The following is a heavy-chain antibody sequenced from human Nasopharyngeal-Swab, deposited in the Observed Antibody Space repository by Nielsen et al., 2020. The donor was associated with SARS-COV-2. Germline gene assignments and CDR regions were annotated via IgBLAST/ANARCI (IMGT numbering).Heavy chain of an antibody. Sequence: GESLKISCVASGVIFSKYWMHWVRQAPGKGLEWVAVIWYDGSHKFYADSVKGRFTISRDNSKNTLYLQMNSLRAEDTAVYYCARGPGGDYYDSSGYYVDAFDIWGQGAMVTVSS. J-gene: IGHJ3*02. CDR3: ARGPGGDYYDSSGYYVDAFDI. V-gene: IGHV3-33*08. CDR1: GVIFSKYW. D-gene: IGHD3-22*01. CDR2: IWYDGSHK.